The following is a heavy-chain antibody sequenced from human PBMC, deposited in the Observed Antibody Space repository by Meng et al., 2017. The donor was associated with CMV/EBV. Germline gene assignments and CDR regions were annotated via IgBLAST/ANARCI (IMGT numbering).Heavy chain of an antibody. Sequence: QSSGPDLVKPSHARASPCPGSGGSISSGDYYWSWIRQPPGKGLEWIGYIYYSGSTYYNPSLKSRVTISVDTSKNQFSLKLSSVTAADTAVYYCARRQWPDYWGQGTLVTVSS. CDR1: GGSISSGDYY. CDR3: ARRQWPDY. D-gene: IGHD6-19*01. V-gene: IGHV4-30-4*08. J-gene: IGHJ4*02. CDR2: IYYSGST.